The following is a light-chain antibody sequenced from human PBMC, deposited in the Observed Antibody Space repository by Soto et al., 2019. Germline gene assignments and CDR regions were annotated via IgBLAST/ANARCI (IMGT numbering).Light chain of an antibody. J-gene: IGKJ1*01. CDR1: QSVSSN. CDR2: STS. CDR3: QQYNDRPGT. V-gene: IGKV3-15*01. Sequence: EIVMTQSPATLSVSPGERATLSCRPSQSVSSNLAWFQQKPGQAPRLLMYSTSTRATGIPVRFSGSGSGTEFTLTISSLQSEDFAVYYCQQYNDRPGTFGQGTKV.